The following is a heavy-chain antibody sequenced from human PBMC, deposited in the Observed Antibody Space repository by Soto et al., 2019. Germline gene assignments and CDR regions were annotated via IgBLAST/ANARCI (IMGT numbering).Heavy chain of an antibody. J-gene: IGHJ4*02. CDR2: FYYSGNA. V-gene: IGHV4-31*03. CDR1: GAAIRSGGFY. CDR3: ARATGAVNYLDY. Sequence: QVQLQESGPGLVKPPQTLSLTCTVSGAAIRSGGFYWSWIRQHPEKGLEWIGYFYYSGNAYYNPSLRSRLSISGDASENQFSLNLSSVTAADTAVYFCARATGAVNYLDYWGQGILVTVSS.